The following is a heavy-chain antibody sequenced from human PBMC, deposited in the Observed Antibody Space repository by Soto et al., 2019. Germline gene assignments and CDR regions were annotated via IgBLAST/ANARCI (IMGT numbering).Heavy chain of an antibody. CDR2: LIPMFGTT. Sequence: QVQLVQSGAEVKPPGSSVKVSCESSGGTFSSYSINWVRQAPGQGLEWMGRLIPMFGTTDYAQRFQGRVTFTADDYTSTASMEVTNLTSEDTAVYYCARAVVLTFSRFYDVDVWGQGTTVTVSS. J-gene: IGHJ6*02. V-gene: IGHV1-69*18. CDR3: ARAVVLTFSRFYDVDV. CDR1: GGTFSSYS. D-gene: IGHD2-2*01.